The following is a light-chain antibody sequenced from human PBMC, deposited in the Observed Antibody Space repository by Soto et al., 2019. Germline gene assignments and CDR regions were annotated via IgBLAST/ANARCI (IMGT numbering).Light chain of an antibody. J-gene: IGKJ1*01. CDR3: QQYTTLVT. Sequence: DIQMTQSPSILSASVGDRVTITCRASQSVDRWLAWYQQRPGKAPKALIYKASNLESGVPSRFSGSGSGTEFTLTITSLQPGDIATYYCQQYTTLVTFGQGTMVEMK. V-gene: IGKV1-5*03. CDR2: KAS. CDR1: QSVDRW.